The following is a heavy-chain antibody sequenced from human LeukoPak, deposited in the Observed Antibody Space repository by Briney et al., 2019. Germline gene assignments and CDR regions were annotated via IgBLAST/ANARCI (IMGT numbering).Heavy chain of an antibody. Sequence: GGSLRLSCAASGLTVRDDYMIWIRQAPGKGLEWVSAIYSGGATYSAESVEGRFTVSGDNSKNTVYLQMNSLRAEDTAVYYCARGFDFWSGSSFGAFNVWGQGTMFTVSS. D-gene: IGHD3-3*01. CDR1: GLTVRDDY. CDR3: ARGFDFWSGSSFGAFNV. V-gene: IGHV3-53*01. J-gene: IGHJ3*01. CDR2: IYSGGAT.